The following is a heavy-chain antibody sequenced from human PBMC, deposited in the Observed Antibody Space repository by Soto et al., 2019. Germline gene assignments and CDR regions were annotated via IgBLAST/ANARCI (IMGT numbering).Heavy chain of an antibody. CDR2: VRGNGDPP. Sequence: GGSLRLSCSASGFTFSSYAMHWVRQAPGKGLEYVSGVRGNGDPPFYADSVKGRFTISRDNSKSTLYLQMSSLSADDSAVYYCVKSRCGNNFDFLDWGQGALVTVSS. CDR3: VKSRCGNNFDFLD. J-gene: IGHJ4*02. CDR1: GFTFSSYA. V-gene: IGHV3-64D*06. D-gene: IGHD5-12*01.